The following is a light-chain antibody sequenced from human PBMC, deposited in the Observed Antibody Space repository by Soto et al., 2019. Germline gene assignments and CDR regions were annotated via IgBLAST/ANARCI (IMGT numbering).Light chain of an antibody. V-gene: IGLV2-14*01. Sequence: QSALTQPASVSGSPGQSITISCTGTSSDVGGYNYVSWYQQHPGKAPKLMIYEVSNRPSGGSNRFSGSKSGNTASLTISGLQAEDEADYYCSSDTSSSTYVFGTGTKLTVL. CDR1: SSDVGGYNY. CDR2: EVS. J-gene: IGLJ1*01. CDR3: SSDTSSSTYV.